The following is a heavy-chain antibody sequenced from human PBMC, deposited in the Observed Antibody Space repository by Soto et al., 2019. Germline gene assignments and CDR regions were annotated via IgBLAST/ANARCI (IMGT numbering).Heavy chain of an antibody. Sequence: QEQLQQWGAGLLKPSETLSLTCAVYGGFVSSGNYYWSWIRQPPGKGLEWIGEMSHSGGTHFNPSLKSRVTISVDTSKNQFSLKMSCVTAADTALYYCARVERGTATTVVDAFDIWGPGTMVTVSS. D-gene: IGHD1-1*01. CDR1: GGFVSSGNYY. V-gene: IGHV4-34*01. CDR2: MSHSGGT. CDR3: ARVERGTATTVVDAFDI. J-gene: IGHJ3*02.